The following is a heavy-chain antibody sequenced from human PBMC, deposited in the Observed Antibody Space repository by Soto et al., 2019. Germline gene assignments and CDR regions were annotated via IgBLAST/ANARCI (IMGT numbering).Heavy chain of an antibody. D-gene: IGHD3-10*01. J-gene: IGHJ6*02. V-gene: IGHV5-51*03. Sequence: PGESLKISCKPSGYIFTNYWAGWVRQMPGKGLEWMGIITPGDADTRYSPSFQGQVTISADKSINTAYLQWSSLKASDTAMYYCVRPGGSGSYFYYGVDVWGQGTTVTVAS. CDR2: ITPGDADT. CDR3: VRPGGSGSYFYYGVDV. CDR1: GYIFTNYW.